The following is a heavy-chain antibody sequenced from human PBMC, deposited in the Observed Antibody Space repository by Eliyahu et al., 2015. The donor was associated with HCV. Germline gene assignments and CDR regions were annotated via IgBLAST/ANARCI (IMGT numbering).Heavy chain of an antibody. D-gene: IGHD4-17*01. Sequence: QVRLAESGGGMVQSGKSLXLSCIGXGFTFXSYGLHWVRQAPGKGLEWLAVISSEGKLKYYADSVKGRFTISRDNSKNALFLQMTSLRPEDTAVYYCAKPGSGDFEVWYFDLWGRGTLVTVSS. CDR2: ISSEGKLK. V-gene: IGHV3-30*18. CDR3: AKPGSGDFEVWYFDL. CDR1: GFTFXSYG. J-gene: IGHJ2*01.